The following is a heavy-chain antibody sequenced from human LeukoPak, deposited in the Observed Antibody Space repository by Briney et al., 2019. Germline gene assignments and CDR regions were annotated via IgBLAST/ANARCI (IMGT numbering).Heavy chain of an antibody. D-gene: IGHD5-18*01. J-gene: IGHJ4*02. Sequence: GASVKVSCKASGGTFSSYAISWVRQAPGQGLGWMGGIIPIFGTANYAQKFQGRVTITADESTSTAYMELSSLRSEDTAVYCCARDQGVRDTAMADYWGQGTLVTVSS. V-gene: IGHV1-69*01. CDR3: ARDQGVRDTAMADY. CDR1: GGTFSSYA. CDR2: IIPIFGTA.